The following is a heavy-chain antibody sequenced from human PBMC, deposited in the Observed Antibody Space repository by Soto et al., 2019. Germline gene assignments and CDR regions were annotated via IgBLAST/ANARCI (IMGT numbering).Heavy chain of an antibody. CDR2: MEPSTGRT. Sequence: ASVTVSCTASGYSFTSLDINWVRQTAGQGLEWMGWMEPSTGRTGYAQKFQGRVTMIRDTSINTAYMELTTLTSDDTAFYYCARGVSAGVDYGGQGTLVTV. D-gene: IGHD1-26*01. V-gene: IGHV1-8*01. CDR1: GYSFTSLD. J-gene: IGHJ4*02. CDR3: ARGVSAGVDY.